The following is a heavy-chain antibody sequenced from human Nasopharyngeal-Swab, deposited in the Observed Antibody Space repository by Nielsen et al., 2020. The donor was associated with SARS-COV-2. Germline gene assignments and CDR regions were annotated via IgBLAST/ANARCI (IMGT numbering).Heavy chain of an antibody. CDR3: ATWWELPVN. Sequence: SEILSLTCAVYGGSFSGYYWSWIRQPPGKGLEWIGEINHNGDTKYNPSLKSRVTISVDTSKNQFSLKLSSVTAADTAVYYCATWWELPVNWGQGTLVTVSS. D-gene: IGHD1-26*01. J-gene: IGHJ4*02. CDR2: INHNGDT. V-gene: IGHV4-34*01. CDR1: GGSFSGYY.